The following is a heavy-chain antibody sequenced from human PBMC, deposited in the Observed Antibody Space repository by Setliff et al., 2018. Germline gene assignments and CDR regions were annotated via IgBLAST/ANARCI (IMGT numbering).Heavy chain of an antibody. J-gene: IGHJ4*02. D-gene: IGHD2-2*01. V-gene: IGHV1-2*02. CDR3: ARGPPDFVVVPAAAKFDF. CDR1: GYTFTGYY. CDR2: INPNSGGT. Sequence: ASVKVSCKASGYTFTGYYIHWVRQAPGQGLEYMGWINPNSGGTNYAPKFQGRVTVTRDTSISTVYMELRSLRSDDTAVYYCARGPPDFVVVPAAAKFDFWGQGTLVTVSS.